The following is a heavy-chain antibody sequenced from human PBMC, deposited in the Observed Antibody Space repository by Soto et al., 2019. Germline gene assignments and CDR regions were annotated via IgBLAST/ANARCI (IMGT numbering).Heavy chain of an antibody. CDR3: AKRGYDILTGYYSDYNWFDP. V-gene: IGHV3-23*01. J-gene: IGHJ5*02. CDR2: ISGSGGST. Sequence: PGGSLRLSCAASGFTFSSYAMSWVRQAPGKGLEWVSAISGSGGSTYYADSVKGRFTISRDNSKNTLYLQMNGLRAEDTAVYYCAKRGYDILTGYYSDYNWFDPWGQGTLVTAPQ. CDR1: GFTFSSYA. D-gene: IGHD3-9*01.